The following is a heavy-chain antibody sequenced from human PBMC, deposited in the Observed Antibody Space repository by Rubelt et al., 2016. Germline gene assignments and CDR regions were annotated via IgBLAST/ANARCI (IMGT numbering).Heavy chain of an antibody. V-gene: IGHV3-23*04. CDR3: AKGSVRSYRLIVVVPAATGFDY. D-gene: IGHD2-2*01. J-gene: IGHJ4*02. CDR1: GFTFSSYA. Sequence: EVQLVESGGGLVQPGGSLRLSCAASGFTFSSYAMSWVRQAPGKGLEWVSAISGSGGSTYYTDSVKGRFTISRDNFKNTLYLQMNSLRAEDTAVYYCAKGSVRSYRLIVVVPAATGFDYWGQGTLVTVSS. CDR2: ISGSGGST.